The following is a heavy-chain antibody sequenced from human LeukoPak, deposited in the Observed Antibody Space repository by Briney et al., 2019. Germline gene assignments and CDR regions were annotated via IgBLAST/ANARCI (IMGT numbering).Heavy chain of an antibody. V-gene: IGHV3-11*01. CDR1: GFTFSDYY. D-gene: IGHD4-17*01. J-gene: IGHJ4*02. Sequence: GGSLRLSCAASGFTFSDYYMSWIRQAPGKGLEWVSYISSSGSTIYYADSVKGRFTISRDNAKNSLYLQMNILRAEDTAVYYCARARRDYGRSFDYWGQGTLVTVSS. CDR3: ARARRDYGRSFDY. CDR2: ISSSGSTI.